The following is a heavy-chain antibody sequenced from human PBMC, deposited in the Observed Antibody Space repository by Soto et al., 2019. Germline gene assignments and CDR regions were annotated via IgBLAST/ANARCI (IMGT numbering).Heavy chain of an antibody. CDR2: ISVNGGST. V-gene: IGHV3-23*01. J-gene: IGHJ4*02. CDR3: AKERNSWYYSGSDS. D-gene: IGHD6-13*01. CDR1: GFTFSSCA. Sequence: GGSLRLSCAASGFTFSSCAMGWVRQAPGKGLEWVSSISVNGGSTYYADSVKGRFTISRDNSKNILYLHMISLRAEDTAVYYCAKERNSWYYSGSDSWGQGTLVTVSS.